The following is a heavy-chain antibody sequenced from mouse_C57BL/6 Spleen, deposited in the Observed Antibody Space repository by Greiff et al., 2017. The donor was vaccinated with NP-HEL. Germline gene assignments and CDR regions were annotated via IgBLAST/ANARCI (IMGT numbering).Heavy chain of an antibody. J-gene: IGHJ4*01. CDR1: GYTFTDYY. CDR3: ARRGNPDWYAMDY. CDR2: IYPGSGNT. Sequence: VKLVESGAELVRPGASVKLSCKASGYTFTDYYINWVKQRPGQGLEWIARIYPGSGNTYYNEKFKGKATLTAEKSSSTAYMQLSSLTSEDSAVYVCARRGNPDWYAMDYWGQGTSVTVSS. V-gene: IGHV1-76*01.